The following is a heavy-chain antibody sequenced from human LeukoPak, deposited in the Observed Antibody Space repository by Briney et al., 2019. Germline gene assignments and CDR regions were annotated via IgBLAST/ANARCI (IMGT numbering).Heavy chain of an antibody. CDR3: ASTNTLDY. CDR1: GFTFSTYS. D-gene: IGHD2-8*01. J-gene: IGHJ4*02. Sequence: GGSLRLSCTASGFTFSTYSMAWVRQAPGKGLEWVSSISTNSNYMYYADSVKGRFTVSRDNAKNSLYLQMNSLRVEDTAVYYCASTNTLDYYGRGTLVTVSS. CDR2: ISTNSNYM. V-gene: IGHV3-21*01.